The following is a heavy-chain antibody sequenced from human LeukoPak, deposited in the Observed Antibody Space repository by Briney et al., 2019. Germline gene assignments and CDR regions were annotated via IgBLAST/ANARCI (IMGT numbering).Heavy chain of an antibody. D-gene: IGHD5-12*01. CDR1: GGSISSYY. Sequence: HSETLSLTCTVSGGSISSYYWSWIRQPPGKGLEWIGYIYYSGSTNYNPSLKSRVTISVDTSKNQFSLKLSSVTAADTAVYYCARDLAGYGDFDYWGQGTLVTVSS. J-gene: IGHJ4*02. CDR2: IYYSGST. V-gene: IGHV4-59*01. CDR3: ARDLAGYGDFDY.